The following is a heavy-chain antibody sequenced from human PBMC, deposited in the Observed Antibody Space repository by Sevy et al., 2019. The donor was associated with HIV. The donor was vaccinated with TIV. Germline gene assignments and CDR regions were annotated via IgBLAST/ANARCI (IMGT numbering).Heavy chain of an antibody. V-gene: IGHV3-23*01. CDR3: SKALNPALESMLQVHFRTLKGFVV. J-gene: IGHJ3*01. CDR1: GFTFNTHA. Sequence: GGSLRLSCAASGFTFNTHAMNWVRQAPGKGLEWVSTISGPGYSTYYAESVKGRFTISRDNSKNTLHLQMNSLRADDTAIYYCSKALNPALESMLQVHFRTLKGFVVWGQGTMVTVSS. CDR2: ISGPGYST. D-gene: IGHD1-1*01.